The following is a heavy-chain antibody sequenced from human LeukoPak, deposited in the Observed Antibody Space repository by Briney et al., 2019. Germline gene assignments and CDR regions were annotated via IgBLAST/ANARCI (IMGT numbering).Heavy chain of an antibody. CDR1: GGSISSYY. J-gene: IGHJ4*02. CDR3: ARVFYGDYGAFDY. CDR2: IYYSGST. V-gene: IGHV4-59*01. D-gene: IGHD4-17*01. Sequence: SETLSLTCTVSGGSISSYYWSWIRQPPGKGLEWIGYIYYSGSTNYNPSLKSRVTISVDTSKNQFSLKLSSVTAADTAVYYCARVFYGDYGAFDYWGQGTLVTVSS.